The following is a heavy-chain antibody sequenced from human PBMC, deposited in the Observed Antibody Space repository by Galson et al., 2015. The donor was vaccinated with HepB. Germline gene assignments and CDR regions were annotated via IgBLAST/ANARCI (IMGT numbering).Heavy chain of an antibody. Sequence: SLRLSCAASGFTFSSCGMHWVRQAPGKGLEWVAVIWYDGSNKYYADSVKGRFTISRDNSKNTLYLQMNSLRAEDTAVYYCARGIAVAGTPPYVYWGQGTLVTVSS. CDR1: GFTFSSCG. V-gene: IGHV3-33*08. CDR3: ARGIAVAGTPPYVY. J-gene: IGHJ4*02. D-gene: IGHD6-19*01. CDR2: IWYDGSNK.